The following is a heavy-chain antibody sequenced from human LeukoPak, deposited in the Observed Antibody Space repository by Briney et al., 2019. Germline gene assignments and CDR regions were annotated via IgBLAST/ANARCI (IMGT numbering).Heavy chain of an antibody. CDR2: ISDDGRDK. Sequence: GGSLRLSCAASGFTFGSYGMHWVRQAPGKGLEWVAGISDDGRDKFYAESVKGRFTVSRDNSKNSVYVQMTSLRREDTAVYYCARQGISLQYHHQYLDVWGKGTTATVSS. J-gene: IGHJ6*04. V-gene: IGHV3-30*03. CDR3: ARQGISLQYHHQYLDV. D-gene: IGHD1-14*01. CDR1: GFTFGSYG.